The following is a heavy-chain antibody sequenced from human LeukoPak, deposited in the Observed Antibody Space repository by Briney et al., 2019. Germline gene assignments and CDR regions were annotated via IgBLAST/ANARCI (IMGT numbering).Heavy chain of an antibody. CDR1: GLTFSSYA. CDR2: ISAGGGST. CDR3: AEGYSYSDY. J-gene: IGHJ4*02. D-gene: IGHD5-18*01. V-gene: IGHV3-23*01. Sequence: GGSLRLSCAASGLTFSSYAFNWVRRAPGKGLEWVSAISAGGGSTYYADSVKGRFTISRDNSKNTLFLQMQSLRVDDTAEYFCAEGYSYSDYWGRGTLVTVSS.